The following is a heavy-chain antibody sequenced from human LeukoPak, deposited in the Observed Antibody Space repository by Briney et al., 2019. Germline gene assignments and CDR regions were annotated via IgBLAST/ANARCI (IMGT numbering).Heavy chain of an antibody. Sequence: SETLSLTCTVSGGSISSSSYYWGWIRQPPGKGQEWIGSIYYSGSTYYNPSLKSRVTISVDTSKNQFSLKLSSVTAADTAVYYCARHREGAFDIWGPGTMVTVSS. CDR1: GGSISSSSYY. V-gene: IGHV4-39*01. CDR2: IYYSGST. J-gene: IGHJ3*02. CDR3: ARHREGAFDI.